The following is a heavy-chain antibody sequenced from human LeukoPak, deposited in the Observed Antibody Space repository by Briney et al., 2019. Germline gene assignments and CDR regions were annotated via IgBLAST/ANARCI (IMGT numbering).Heavy chain of an antibody. D-gene: IGHD2-15*01. CDR2: IYSGRST. V-gene: IGHV3-53*01. CDR1: GFTVSSRY. CDR3: ARGSGQPRCSGGSCTTVYYFDY. J-gene: IGHJ4*02. Sequence: GGSLRLSCAASGFTVSSRYMGWVRQAPGKGLEWVSVIYSGRSTYYAESLEGRLTISRDNSETPLYLHMDSLRAEDTAVYYCARGSGQPRCSGGSCTTVYYFDYWGQGAPVTVSS.